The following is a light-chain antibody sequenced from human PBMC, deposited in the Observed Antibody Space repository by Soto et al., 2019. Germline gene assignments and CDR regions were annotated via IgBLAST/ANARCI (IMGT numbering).Light chain of an antibody. CDR1: QSISSY. V-gene: IGKV1-39*01. CDR3: QQSYSTPPF. CDR2: AAS. Sequence: DIQMTQSPSSLSASVGDRVTITCRASQSISSYLNWYQQKPGKAPKLLIYAASSLQSGVPSRFSGSGSGRDFTLTISSLQPEDFATYYCQQSYSTPPFFGPGTKVDIK. J-gene: IGKJ3*01.